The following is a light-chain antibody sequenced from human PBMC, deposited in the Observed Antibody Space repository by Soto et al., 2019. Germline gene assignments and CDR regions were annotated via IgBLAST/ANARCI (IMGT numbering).Light chain of an antibody. CDR3: QQY. J-gene: IGKJ1*01. CDR2: AAS. CDR1: HSISSY. Sequence: DIQMTQSPSSLSAPVGDRVTITCRASHSISSYLNWYPQKPGKAPTLLIYAASSLQSGGPSRFSGSGSRTDFPLTISSLQPDDLSTYYCQQYFGQGTKVDIK. V-gene: IGKV1-39*01.